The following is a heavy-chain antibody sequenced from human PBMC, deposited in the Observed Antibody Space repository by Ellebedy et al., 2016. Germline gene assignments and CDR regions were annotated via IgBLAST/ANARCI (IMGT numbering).Heavy chain of an antibody. CDR2: ISHSGNT. D-gene: IGHD2-21*01. J-gene: IGHJ4*02. Sequence: SETLSLTXTVSGDSFNSGAYYWSWIRQPAGKGLEWIGRISHSGNTIYNPSLKSRVTMSVDTSKNYFSLELSSVTAADTAVYYCATLTIPGGSDFWGQGTLVTVSS. V-gene: IGHV4-61*02. CDR1: GDSFNSGAYY. CDR3: ATLTIPGGSDF.